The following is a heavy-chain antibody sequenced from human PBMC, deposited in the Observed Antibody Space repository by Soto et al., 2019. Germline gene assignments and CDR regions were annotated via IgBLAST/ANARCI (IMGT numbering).Heavy chain of an antibody. CDR1: GDSISSGDHY. CDR2: ISYGGYT. J-gene: IGHJ4*02. V-gene: IGHV4-30-4*01. D-gene: IGHD2-8*01. CDR3: ASLNGSFLSGLDN. Sequence: QVQLQESGPGLVKPSQTLSLSCTVSGDSISSGDHYWSWIRQPPGKGLEWIAHISYGGYTFYNPSLQSRITMSVDTSKNQAYLKLSSVTAADTAVYYCASLNGSFLSGLDNWGQGTPVTVSS.